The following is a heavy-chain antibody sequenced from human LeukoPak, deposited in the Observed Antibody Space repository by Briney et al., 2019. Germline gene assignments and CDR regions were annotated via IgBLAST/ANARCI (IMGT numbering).Heavy chain of an antibody. J-gene: IGHJ6*02. CDR3: ARDLAPTRYGMDV. D-gene: IGHD3-3*02. Sequence: GGSLRLSCAASGFTFSSSAMSWVRQAPGKGLEWVAVIWDDGSNKYYADSVKGRFTISRDNSKNTLYLQMNSLRAEDTAVYYCARDLAPTRYGMDVWGQGTTVPVSS. V-gene: IGHV3-33*08. CDR1: GFTFSSSA. CDR2: IWDDGSNK.